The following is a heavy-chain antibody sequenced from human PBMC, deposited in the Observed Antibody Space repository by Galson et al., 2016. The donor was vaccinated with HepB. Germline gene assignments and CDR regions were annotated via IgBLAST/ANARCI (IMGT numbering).Heavy chain of an antibody. CDR3: ARGHDCVLSGRLDY. CDR2: TSYDGTYK. J-gene: IGHJ4*02. Sequence: SLRLSCAASGFNFSPYTMHWVRQAPGKGLEWVTLTSYDGTYKYYTDSVTGRFTISRDNSKNTLYLEMNSLRHEATDLYYCARGHDCVLSGRLDYWGQGTLVTVSS. V-gene: IGHV3-30*04. D-gene: IGHD3-3*01. CDR1: GFNFSPYT.